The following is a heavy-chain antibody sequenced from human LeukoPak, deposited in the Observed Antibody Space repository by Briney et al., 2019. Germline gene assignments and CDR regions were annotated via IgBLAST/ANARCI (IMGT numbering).Heavy chain of an antibody. V-gene: IGHV5-51*01. CDR1: GYSFTNYW. CDR3: ARGFHDNCYSYGLDV. CDR2: IYPGDSDT. Sequence: GESLKISCEVSGYSFTNYWIAWVRQLPGLGLEWMGIIYPGDSDTRYSPSFRDQVTISVARSTTTAYLQWSSLKASDTAIYYCARGFHDNCYSYGLDVWGQGTTVAVSS. J-gene: IGHJ6*02. D-gene: IGHD5-24*01.